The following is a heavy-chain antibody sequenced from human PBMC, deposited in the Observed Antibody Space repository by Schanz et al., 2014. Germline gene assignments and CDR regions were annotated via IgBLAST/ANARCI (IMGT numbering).Heavy chain of an antibody. Sequence: VQLVESGGGLVQPGGSLRLSCAASGFDFADYYMTWIRQAPGKGLEWISYVSSYDTTVSYADSVKGRFTISRDNAKNSVYLQMNSLRVEDTAVYYCARYGFRKFGVVYGLAVWGQGTTVTVS. CDR2: VSSYDTTV. CDR3: ARYGFRKFGVVYGLAV. CDR1: GFDFADYY. V-gene: IGHV3-11*01. J-gene: IGHJ6*02. D-gene: IGHD3-3*01.